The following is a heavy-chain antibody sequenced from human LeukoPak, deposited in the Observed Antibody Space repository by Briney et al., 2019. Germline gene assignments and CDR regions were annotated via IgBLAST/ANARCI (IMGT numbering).Heavy chain of an antibody. CDR2: INPNSGGT. Sequence: ASVKVSCKASGYTFTGYCMHWVRQAPGQGLEWMGWINPNSGGTNYAQKFQGRVTMTRDTSISTAYMELSRLRSDDTAVYYCARDPPYCSSTSCYDRANWFDPWGQGTLVTVSS. CDR1: GYTFTGYC. CDR3: ARDPPYCSSTSCYDRANWFDP. D-gene: IGHD2-2*01. V-gene: IGHV1-2*02. J-gene: IGHJ5*02.